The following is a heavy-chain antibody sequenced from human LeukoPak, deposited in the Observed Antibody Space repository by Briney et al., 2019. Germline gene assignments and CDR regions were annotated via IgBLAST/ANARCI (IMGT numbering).Heavy chain of an antibody. D-gene: IGHD4-17*01. V-gene: IGHV4-34*01. CDR1: GGSFSGYY. CDR3: ARASGWAYYGGASNWFDP. CDR2: INHSGST. Sequence: SETLSLTCAVYGGSFSGYYWSWIRQPPGKGLEWIGEINHSGSTNYNPSLKSRVTISVDTSKNQFSLKLSSVTAADTAVYYCARASGWAYYGGASNWFDPWGQGTLVTVSS. J-gene: IGHJ5*02.